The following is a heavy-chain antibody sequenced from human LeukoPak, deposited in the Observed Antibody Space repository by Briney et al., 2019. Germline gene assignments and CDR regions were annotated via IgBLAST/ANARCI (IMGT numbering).Heavy chain of an antibody. CDR3: ARAAGTDGDYYFDY. J-gene: IGHJ4*02. D-gene: IGHD6-13*01. V-gene: IGHV4-4*07. Sequence: SETLSLTCTASGGSISSYYWSWIRQPAGKGLEWIGRIYISGSTNYNPSLKSRVNMSVDTSKNQFSLKLSSVTAADTAVYYCARAAGTDGDYYFDYWGQGTLVTVSS. CDR2: IYISGST. CDR1: GGSISSYY.